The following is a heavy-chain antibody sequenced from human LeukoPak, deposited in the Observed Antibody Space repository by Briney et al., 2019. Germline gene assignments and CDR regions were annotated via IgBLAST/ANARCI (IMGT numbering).Heavy chain of an antibody. CDR1: GFSFSDYY. CDR2: IYYSGSI. V-gene: IGHV4-39*01. J-gene: IGHJ2*01. CDR3: ARRDLKDWYFDL. Sequence: PGGSLRLSCAASGFSFSDYYMSWTRQPPGKGLEWIGSIYYSGSIYYNPSLKSRVTISVDTSKNQFSLKVSSVTAADTAVYYCARRDLKDWYFDLWGRGTLVTVSS.